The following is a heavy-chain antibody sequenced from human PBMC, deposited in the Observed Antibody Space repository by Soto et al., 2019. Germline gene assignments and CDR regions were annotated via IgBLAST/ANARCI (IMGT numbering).Heavy chain of an antibody. CDR3: VKERRNYHYYYGMDV. Sequence: PGGSLRLSCSASGFTFSSYAMHWVRQAPGKGLEYVSAISSNGGSTYYADSVKGRFTISRDNSKNTLYLQMSSLRAEDTAVYYCVKERRNYHYYYGMDVWGQGTTVTVSS. V-gene: IGHV3-64D*06. CDR2: ISSNGGST. CDR1: GFTFSSYA. D-gene: IGHD1-1*01. J-gene: IGHJ6*02.